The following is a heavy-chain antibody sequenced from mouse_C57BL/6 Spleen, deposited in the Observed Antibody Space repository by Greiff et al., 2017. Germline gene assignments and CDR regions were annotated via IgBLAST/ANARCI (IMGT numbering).Heavy chain of an antibody. CDR3: AGGNYAWLAY. V-gene: IGHV5-17*01. D-gene: IGHD2-1*01. J-gene: IGHJ3*01. CDR2: ISSGSSTI. CDR1: GFTFSDYG. Sequence: EVQLVESGGGLVKPGGSLKLSCAASGFTFSDYGMHWVRQAPEKGLEWVAYISSGSSTIYYADTVKGRFTISRDNAKNTLFLRMTSLRSEDTAMYYWAGGNYAWLAYWGQGTRVTVSA.